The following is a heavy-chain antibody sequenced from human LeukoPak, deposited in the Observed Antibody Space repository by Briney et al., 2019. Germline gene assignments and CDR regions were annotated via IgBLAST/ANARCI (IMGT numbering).Heavy chain of an antibody. D-gene: IGHD3-22*01. Sequence: GSLRLSCAASGFTFSSYWMSWVRQAPGKGLEWVANIKQDGSEKYYVDSVKGRFTISRDNAKNSLYLQMNSLRAEDTGVYYCAREQPYYYDSSGTALMAEIKYYFDYWGQGTLVTVSS. CDR2: IKQDGSEK. CDR1: GFTFSSYW. V-gene: IGHV3-7*01. CDR3: AREQPYYYDSSGTALMAEIKYYFDY. J-gene: IGHJ4*02.